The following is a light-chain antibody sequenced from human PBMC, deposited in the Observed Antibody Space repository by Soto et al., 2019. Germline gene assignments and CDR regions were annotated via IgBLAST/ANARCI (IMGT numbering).Light chain of an antibody. V-gene: IGLV4-69*01. J-gene: IGLJ2*01. CDR2: VNSDGSH. Sequence: QPVLTQSPSASASLGASVKLTCTLSSGYSSYAIAWHQQQPEKGPRYLMKVNSDGSHNKGDGIPDRFSGSSSGAERYLTISSLQSEDEADYYCQTWGTGSVVFGGGTKLTVL. CDR3: QTWGTGSVV. CDR1: SGYSSYA.